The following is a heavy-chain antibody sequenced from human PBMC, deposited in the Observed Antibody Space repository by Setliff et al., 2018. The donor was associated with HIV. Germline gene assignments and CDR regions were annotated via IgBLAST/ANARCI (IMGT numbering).Heavy chain of an antibody. V-gene: IGHV1-69*05. J-gene: IGHJ4*01. CDR3: ARVPSPFVQEGYFDD. Sequence: SVKVSCKTSGGTLSNYVITWVRQAPGQGLEWMGGVIPVFGTGNYAQKFQGRVTITTDESTRTAYMELRSLRSEDTAVYYCARVPSPFVQEGYFDDWGQGTLGTVSS. CDR1: GGTLSNYV. CDR2: VIPVFGTG. D-gene: IGHD3-3*01.